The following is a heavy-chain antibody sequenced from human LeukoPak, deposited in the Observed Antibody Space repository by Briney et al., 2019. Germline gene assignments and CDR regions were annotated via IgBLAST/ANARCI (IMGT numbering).Heavy chain of an antibody. V-gene: IGHV4-59*01. CDR3: ARGPMTTVVTRGGAFDI. D-gene: IGHD4-23*01. CDR1: GGSISSYY. J-gene: IGHJ3*02. Sequence: SETLSLTCTVSGGSISSYYWSWIRQPPGKGLEWIGYIYYSGSANYNPSLKSRVTISVDTSKNKFSLKLSSVTAADTAVYYCARGPMTTVVTRGGAFDIWGQGTMVSVSS. CDR2: IYYSGSA.